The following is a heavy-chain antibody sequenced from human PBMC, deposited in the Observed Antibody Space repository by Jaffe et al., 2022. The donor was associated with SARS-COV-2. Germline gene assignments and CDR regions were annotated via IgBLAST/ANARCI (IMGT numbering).Heavy chain of an antibody. Sequence: EEQLLESGGGLVQPGGSLRLACAASGFAFRNSVMSWVRQAPGKGLEWVSTISGSGGNTYYADSVKGRFTISRDNYNNTLYLQMTSLRAGDTAVYFCAKERRQRVDWFDSWGQGRLVTVSS. J-gene: IGHJ5*01. CDR1: GFAFRNSV. CDR2: ISGSGGNT. CDR3: AKERRQRVDWFDS. D-gene: IGHD1-1*01. V-gene: IGHV3-23*01.